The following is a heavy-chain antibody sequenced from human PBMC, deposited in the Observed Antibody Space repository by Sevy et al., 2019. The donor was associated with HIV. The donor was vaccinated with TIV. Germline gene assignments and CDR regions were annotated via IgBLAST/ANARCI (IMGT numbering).Heavy chain of an antibody. J-gene: IGHJ5*02. D-gene: IGHD6-13*01. V-gene: IGHV3-33*01. CDR1: GFIFSSYG. CDR2: IWYDGSNK. CDR3: ASSRGGSSSGPLDT. Sequence: GGSLRLSCAASGFIFSSYGMNWVRQAPGKGLEWVAVIWYDGSNKYYADSVKGRFTISRDNPKNTLYWQMNSLRVEDMGVYYCASSRGGSSSGPLDTWGQGTLVTVSS.